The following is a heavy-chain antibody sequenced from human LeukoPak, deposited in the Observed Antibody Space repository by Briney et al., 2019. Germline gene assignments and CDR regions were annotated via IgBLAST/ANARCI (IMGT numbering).Heavy chain of an antibody. Sequence: SETLSLTCTVSGGSISSYYWNWIRQPPGKGLEWIGYIYYSGSTNYNPSLKSRVTISVDTSKNQFSLQLNSVTAADTAVYYCARRGSSGWHVDQWGQGTLVTVSS. CDR1: GGSISSYY. CDR3: ARRGSSGWHVDQ. J-gene: IGHJ4*02. D-gene: IGHD6-19*01. V-gene: IGHV4-59*08. CDR2: IYYSGST.